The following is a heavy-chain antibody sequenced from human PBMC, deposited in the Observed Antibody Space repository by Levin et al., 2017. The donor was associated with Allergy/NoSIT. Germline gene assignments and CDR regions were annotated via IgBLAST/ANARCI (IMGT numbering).Heavy chain of an antibody. D-gene: IGHD6-13*01. J-gene: IGHJ4*02. CDR3: ARGSSWTDY. Sequence: SETLSLTCTVSGGSISSYYWSWIRQPPGKGLEWIGYIYYSGSTNYNPSLKSRVTISVDTSKNQFSLKLSSVTAADTAVYYCARGSSWTDYWGQGTLVTVSS. CDR1: GGSISSYY. V-gene: IGHV4-59*01. CDR2: IYYSGST.